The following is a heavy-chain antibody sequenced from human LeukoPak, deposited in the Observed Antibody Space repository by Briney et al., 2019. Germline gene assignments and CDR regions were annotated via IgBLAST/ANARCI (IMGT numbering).Heavy chain of an antibody. V-gene: IGHV3-23*01. J-gene: IGHJ3*02. CDR3: AIWGSIAARLYNAFDI. CDR1: GFTFDDYA. D-gene: IGHD6-6*01. CDR2: ISGSGGSA. Sequence: QTGGSLRLSCAASGFTFDDYAMHWVRQAPGKGLEWVSAISGSGGSAYYADSVKGRFTISRDNSKNTLYLQMNSLRAEDTAVYYCAIWGSIAARLYNAFDIWGQGTMVTVSS.